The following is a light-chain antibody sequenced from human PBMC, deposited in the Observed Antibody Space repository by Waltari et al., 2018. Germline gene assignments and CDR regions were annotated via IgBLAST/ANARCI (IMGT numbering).Light chain of an antibody. Sequence: EKVITQSPATLSVSRGERATLSCRASQSVCNHLAWYQQRPGQAPRLLIYGASSRAAGVPARFSGSGSGTEFTLSIDSLQSEDFALYFCQQYNSWPFTFGPGTQVDIK. CDR3: QQYNSWPFT. V-gene: IGKV3-15*01. CDR1: QSVCNH. CDR2: GAS. J-gene: IGKJ3*01.